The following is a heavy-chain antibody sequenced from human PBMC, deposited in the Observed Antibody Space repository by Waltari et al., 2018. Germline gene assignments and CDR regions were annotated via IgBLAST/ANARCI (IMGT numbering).Heavy chain of an antibody. CDR1: GVSITSNRHY. V-gene: IGHV4-39*01. CDR3: ATYIGASVGTAAFDV. D-gene: IGHD5-12*01. J-gene: IGHJ3*01. CDR2: MSYTGAT. Sequence: QLQLQESGPGLVKPSETLSLTCSVSGVSITSNRHYWGWIRQPPGQGLEWIGTMSYTGATHSSPSLQGRVTISRDTSKNQLSLKLGSVTAADTAVYYCATYIGASVGTAAFDVWGQGTMVTVSS.